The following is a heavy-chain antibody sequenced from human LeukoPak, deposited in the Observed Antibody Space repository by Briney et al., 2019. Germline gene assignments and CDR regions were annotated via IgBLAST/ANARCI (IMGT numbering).Heavy chain of an antibody. CDR1: GXTFNTYG. CDR2: ISGSATGYMT. V-gene: IGHV3-23*01. D-gene: IGHD2-8*02. J-gene: IGHJ4*02. CDR3: TNPYWAFEF. Sequence: SLRXSCAASGXTFNTYGMSWVRHSPGKGLEWVSAISGSATGYMTNYADSVKGRFPISRDNDKNTLYLQMSSLRVEDTAVYYCTNPYWAFEFWGQGTLVTVSS.